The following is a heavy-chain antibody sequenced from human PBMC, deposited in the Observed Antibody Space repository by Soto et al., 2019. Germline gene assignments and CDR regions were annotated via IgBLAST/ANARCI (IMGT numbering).Heavy chain of an antibody. CDR3: ARPDYGSGSYPDY. D-gene: IGHD3-10*01. CDR2: ISYDGSNK. V-gene: IGHV3-30-3*01. CDR1: GFTFSSYA. Sequence: QVQLVESGGGVVQPGRSLRLSCTASGFTFSSYAMHWVRQAPGKGLERVAVISYDGSNKYYADSVKGLFTISRDNYKNTMVLQMNSLRAEDTAVYYCARPDYGSGSYPDYWGQGTLVTVS. J-gene: IGHJ4*02.